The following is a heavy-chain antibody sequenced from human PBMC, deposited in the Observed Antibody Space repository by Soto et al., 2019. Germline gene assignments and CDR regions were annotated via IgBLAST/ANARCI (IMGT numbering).Heavy chain of an antibody. CDR3: ASRPIATGRRAFDY. D-gene: IGHD6-13*01. CDR1: GYTFTSYA. V-gene: IGHV1-3*01. CDR2: INAGNGNT. Sequence: ASVKVSCKASGYTFTSYAMHWVRQAPGQRLEWMGWINAGNGNTKYSQKFQGRVTITRGTSASTAYMELSSLRSEDTAVYYCASRPIATGRRAFDYWGQGTLVTVSS. J-gene: IGHJ4*02.